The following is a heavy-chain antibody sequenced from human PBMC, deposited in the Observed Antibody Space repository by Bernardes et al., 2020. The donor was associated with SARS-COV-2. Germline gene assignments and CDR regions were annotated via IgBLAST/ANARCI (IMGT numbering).Heavy chain of an antibody. CDR3: ARHGEGDVVVPVNIFSGMDV. Sequence: ASVKVSCKASGYTFSTYGMSWVRQAPGQGLEWIGWISAYNGDTKFAQRFQGRVTMSTDTSTSTAYMELRSLRSDDTAVYYCARHGEGDVVVPVNIFSGMDVWGQGTTVTVSS. V-gene: IGHV1-18*01. D-gene: IGHD2-2*01. J-gene: IGHJ6*02. CDR1: GYTFSTYG. CDR2: ISAYNGDT.